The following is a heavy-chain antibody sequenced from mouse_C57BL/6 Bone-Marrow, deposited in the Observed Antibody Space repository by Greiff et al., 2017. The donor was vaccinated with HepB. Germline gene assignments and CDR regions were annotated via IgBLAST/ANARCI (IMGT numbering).Heavy chain of an antibody. J-gene: IGHJ3*01. CDR2: IYPGDGDT. D-gene: IGHD4-1*01. CDR3: ATGTWFAY. V-gene: IGHV1-82*01. CDR1: GYAFSSSW. Sequence: QVQLKESGPELVKPGASVKISCKASGYAFSSSWMNWVKQRPGKGLEWIGRIYPGDGDTNYNGKFKGKATLTADKSSSTAYMQLSSLTSEDSAVYFCATGTWFAYWGQGTLVTVSA.